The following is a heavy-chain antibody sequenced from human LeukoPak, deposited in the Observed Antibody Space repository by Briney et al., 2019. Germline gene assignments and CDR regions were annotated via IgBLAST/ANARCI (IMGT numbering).Heavy chain of an antibody. J-gene: IGHJ6*03. CDR3: ARGVWGSYRHQPTHYYYYMDV. D-gene: IGHD3-16*02. CDR2: IGTAGDT. Sequence: GGSLRLSCAASGFTFSSYDMHWVRQATGKGLEWVSAIGTAGDTYYPGSVKGRFTISRENAKNSLYLQMNSLRAGDTAVYYCARGVWGSYRHQPTHYYYYMDVWGKGTTVTISS. V-gene: IGHV3-13*01. CDR1: GFTFSSYD.